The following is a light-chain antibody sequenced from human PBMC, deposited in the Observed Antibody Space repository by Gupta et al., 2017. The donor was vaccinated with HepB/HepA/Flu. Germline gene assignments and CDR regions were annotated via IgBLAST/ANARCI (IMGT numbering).Light chain of an antibody. J-gene: IGKJ4*01. Sequence: DIQMTQSPSSLSASVGDRVTITCRASQSISSYLNWYQQKPGKAPELLIYAASTLQTGVPSRFSGSGSGTDFTLTVSRLQPEDFATYYCQETYDTPCTFGGGTKVEIK. CDR1: QSISSY. CDR3: QETYDTPCT. CDR2: AAS. V-gene: IGKV1-39*01.